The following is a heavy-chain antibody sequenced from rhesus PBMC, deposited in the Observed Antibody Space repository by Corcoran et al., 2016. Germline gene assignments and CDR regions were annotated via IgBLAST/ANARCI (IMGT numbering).Heavy chain of an antibody. CDR1: GGSISSNY. J-gene: IGHJ4*01. CDR3: ASRSGSYYYLDY. CDR2: IYGSSGST. D-gene: IGHD3-16*01. Sequence: QVQLQESGPGLVKPSETLSLTCAVSGGSISSNYWSWIRQPPGKGLEWIGYIYGSSGSTYNNPALKSRVTISTDTSKSQFSRKLSSVTAADTAVYYCASRSGSYYYLDYWGQGVLVTVSS. V-gene: IGHV4-160*01.